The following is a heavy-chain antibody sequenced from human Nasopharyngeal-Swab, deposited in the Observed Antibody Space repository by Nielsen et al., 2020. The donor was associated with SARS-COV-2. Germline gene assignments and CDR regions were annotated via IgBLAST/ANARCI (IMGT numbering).Heavy chain of an antibody. Sequence: GALKISCAVSGFSVSTYFMSWVRQAPGKGLEYVSVIYLDGSTYYADSVKGRFTISRDNSKNTLYLQMNSLRAEDTAVYYCAREDYNTHYVYFQYWGQGTLVTVSS. CDR3: AREDYNTHYVYFQY. J-gene: IGHJ1*01. CDR2: IYLDGST. CDR1: GFSVSTYF. D-gene: IGHD3-9*01. V-gene: IGHV3-53*01.